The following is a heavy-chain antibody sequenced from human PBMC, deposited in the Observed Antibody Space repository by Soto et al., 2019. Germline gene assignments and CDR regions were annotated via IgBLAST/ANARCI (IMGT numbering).Heavy chain of an antibody. CDR2: IWYDSSNK. J-gene: IGHJ3*02. CDR3: AREDIVVVVAATPASAFDI. D-gene: IGHD2-15*01. Sequence: PGGSLRLSCAASGFTFSSYGVHWVRQAPGKGLEWVADIWYDSSNKYYADSVKGRFTISRGNSKNSLYLQMNSLRAEDTAVYYCAREDIVVVVAATPASAFDIWGQGTMVTVS. V-gene: IGHV3-33*01. CDR1: GFTFSSYG.